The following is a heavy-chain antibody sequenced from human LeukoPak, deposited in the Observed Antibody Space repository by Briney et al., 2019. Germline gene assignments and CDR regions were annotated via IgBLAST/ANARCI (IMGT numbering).Heavy chain of an antibody. CDR3: ARHASSGWYYFDY. V-gene: IGHV4-59*08. CDR1: GGSISSYY. D-gene: IGHD6-19*01. CDR2: IYYSGST. J-gene: IGHJ4*02. Sequence: SETLSLTCTVSGGSISSYYWSWIRQPPGKGLEWIGYIYYSGSTNYNPSLKSRVTISVDTSKNQFSLKLSSVTAADTAVYYCARHASSGWYYFDYWGQGTLVTVSS.